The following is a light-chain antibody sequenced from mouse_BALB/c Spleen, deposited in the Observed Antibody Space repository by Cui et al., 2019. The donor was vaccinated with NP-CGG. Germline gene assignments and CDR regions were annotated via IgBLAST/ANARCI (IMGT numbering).Light chain of an antibody. CDR1: TGAVTTSNY. V-gene: IGLV1*01. CDR3: ALWYSNHWV. J-gene: IGLJ1*01. Sequence: QAVVTQESALTTSPGETVTLTCRSSTGAVTTSNYANWVQEKPDHLFTGLIGSTNNRIPCVPARFSGSLIGDKAALTITGAQTEDEALYFCALWYSNHWVFGGGTKLTVL. CDR2: STN.